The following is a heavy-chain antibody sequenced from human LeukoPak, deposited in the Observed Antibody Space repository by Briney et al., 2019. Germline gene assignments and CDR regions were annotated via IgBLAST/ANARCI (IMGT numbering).Heavy chain of an antibody. CDR3: ARGPRAAARGKLNNWFDP. V-gene: IGHV4-34*01. CDR1: GGSFSGYY. CDR2: INHSGST. J-gene: IGHJ5*02. Sequence: PSETLSLTCAVYGGSFSGYYWSRIRQPPGEGLEWIGEINHSGSTNYNPSLKSRVTISVDTSKNQFSLKLSSVTAADTAVYYCARGPRAAARGKLNNWFDPWGQGTLVTVSS. D-gene: IGHD2-2*01.